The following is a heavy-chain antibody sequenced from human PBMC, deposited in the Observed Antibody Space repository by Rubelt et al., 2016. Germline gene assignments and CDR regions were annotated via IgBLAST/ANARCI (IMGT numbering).Heavy chain of an antibody. V-gene: IGHV4-34*01. CDR3: ERHIVVVTAIPTPDYFDY. J-gene: IGHJ4*02. CDR1: GGSFSGYY. D-gene: IGHD2-21*02. Sequence: QVQLQQWGAGLLKPSETLSLTCAVYGGSFSGYYWSWIRQPPGKGLEWIGDINHSGSTNYNPSLKSWVTRSLVTSKNQFSLKLSSVTAADTAVYYCERHIVVVTAIPTPDYFDYWGQGTLVTVSS. CDR2: INHSGST.